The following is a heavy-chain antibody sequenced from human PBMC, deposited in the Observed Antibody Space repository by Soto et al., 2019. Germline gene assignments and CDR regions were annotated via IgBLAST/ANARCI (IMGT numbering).Heavy chain of an antibody. Sequence: QVQLVQSGDEVKKPGASVKVSCKASGYTFTTYGMSWVRQAPGQGLDWLGWISTYNGNTKYAERLQGRVTMTTDTITSTAYMELRSLRSDDTAVYYCARGPTDYYDNSGDYFLDYWGQGTLVTVSA. V-gene: IGHV1-18*01. CDR1: GYTFTTYG. CDR2: ISTYNGNT. CDR3: ARGPTDYYDNSGDYFLDY. J-gene: IGHJ4*02. D-gene: IGHD3-22*01.